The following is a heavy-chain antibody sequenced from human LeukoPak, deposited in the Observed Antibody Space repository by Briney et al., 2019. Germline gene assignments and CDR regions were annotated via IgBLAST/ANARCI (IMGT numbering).Heavy chain of an antibody. J-gene: IGHJ6*03. D-gene: IGHD2-2*02. V-gene: IGHV1-18*01. CDR3: ARVPPPGYCSSTSCYTNYYYMDV. CDR2: ISAYNGNT. CDR1: GYTFTSYG. Sequence: ASVKVSCKASGYTFTSYGISWVRQAPGQGLEWMGWISAYNGNTNYAQKLQGRVTMNTDTSTSTAYMELRSLRSDDTAVYYCARVPPPGYCSSTSCYTNYYYMDVWGKGTTVTVSS.